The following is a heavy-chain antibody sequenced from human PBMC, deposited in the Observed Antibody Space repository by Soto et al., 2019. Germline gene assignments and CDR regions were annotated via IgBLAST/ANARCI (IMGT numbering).Heavy chain of an antibody. CDR2: MNPNSGNT. D-gene: IGHD6-6*01. CDR1: GYTFTSYD. CDR3: ASPYSSSSYYYYGMDV. Sequence: ASVKVSCKASGYTFTSYDINWVRQATGQGLEWMGWMNPNSGNTGYAQKFQGRVTMTRNTSISTAYMELSSLRSEDTAVYYCASPYSSSSYYYYGMDVWGQGTTVTVSS. V-gene: IGHV1-8*01. J-gene: IGHJ6*02.